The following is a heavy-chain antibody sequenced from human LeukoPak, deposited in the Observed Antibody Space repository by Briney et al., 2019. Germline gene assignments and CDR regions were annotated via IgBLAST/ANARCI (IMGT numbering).Heavy chain of an antibody. CDR2: ISYDGTNE. J-gene: IGHJ4*02. CDR1: GFTFSSYG. D-gene: IGHD6-19*01. CDR3: GRRGDGSGWTIGY. Sequence: GGSLRLSCAASGFTFSSYGMHWVRQTPGKGLEWVAVISYDGTNEYSVDSVKGRFTFSRDNSKNTLYLQVHTLRPEDTAVYYCGRRGDGSGWTIGYWGQGTLVTVSS. V-gene: IGHV3-30*03.